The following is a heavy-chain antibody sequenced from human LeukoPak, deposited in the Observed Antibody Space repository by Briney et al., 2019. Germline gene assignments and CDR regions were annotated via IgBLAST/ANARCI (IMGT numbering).Heavy chain of an antibody. D-gene: IGHD6-6*01. Sequence: GGSLRLSCTASGFTFSDYWMTWVRQAPGKGPEWVANIKQDGSQRYYVDSVRCRFTISRDNAKNSLFLQMNGLRAEDTAVYYCARRGGSSSRRSPIDYWGQGTLVTVSS. CDR1: GFTFSDYW. CDR3: ARRGGSSSRRSPIDY. CDR2: IKQDGSQR. J-gene: IGHJ4*02. V-gene: IGHV3-7*01.